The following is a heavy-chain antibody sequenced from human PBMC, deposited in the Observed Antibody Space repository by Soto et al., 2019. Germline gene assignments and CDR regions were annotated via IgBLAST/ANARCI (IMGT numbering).Heavy chain of an antibody. D-gene: IGHD2-21*02. CDR1: GFSFTNAW. J-gene: IGHJ4*02. V-gene: IGHV3-15*07. Sequence: EVQLVESGGGLIEPGESLRLSCAASGFSFTNAWMHWVRQASGKGLEWVGRIKTKTDGGTIDYAAPVKGRFTNSRDNSKNTLYLQMNSLKTEDTALYYCTTGRDIWGQGTLVTVSS. CDR2: IKTKTDGGTI. CDR3: TTGRDI.